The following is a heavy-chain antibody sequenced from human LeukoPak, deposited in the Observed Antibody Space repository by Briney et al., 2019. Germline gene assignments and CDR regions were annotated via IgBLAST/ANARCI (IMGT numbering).Heavy chain of an antibody. CDR3: ARGRRNILTGYYSPRFDP. J-gene: IGHJ5*02. CDR2: INHSGST. CDR1: GGSFSGYY. Sequence: SETLSLTCAVYGGSFSGYYWSWIRQPPGKGLEWIGEINHSGSTNYNPSLKSRVTISVDTSKNQFSLKLSSVTAADTAVYYCARGRRNILTGYYSPRFDPWGQGTLVTVSS. V-gene: IGHV4-34*01. D-gene: IGHD3-9*01.